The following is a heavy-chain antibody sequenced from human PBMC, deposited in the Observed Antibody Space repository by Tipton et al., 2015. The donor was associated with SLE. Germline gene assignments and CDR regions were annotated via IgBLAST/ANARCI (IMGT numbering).Heavy chain of an antibody. J-gene: IGHJ6*03. D-gene: IGHD3-3*01. V-gene: IGHV4-39*01. CDR2: IYYSGST. Sequence: TLSLTCTVSGGSISSSSYYWGWIRQPPGKGLEWIGSIYYSGSTYYNPSLKSRVTISVDTSKNQFSLKLGSVTAADTAVYYCARTSTYYDFWSGSYYYYYYMDVWGKGTTVTVSS. CDR1: GGSISSSSYY. CDR3: ARTSTYYDFWSGSYYYYYYMDV.